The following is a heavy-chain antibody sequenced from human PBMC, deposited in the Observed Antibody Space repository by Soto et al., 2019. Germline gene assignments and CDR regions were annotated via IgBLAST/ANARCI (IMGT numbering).Heavy chain of an antibody. CDR2: IYYSGST. J-gene: IGHJ6*02. CDR1: GGSISSCY. V-gene: IGHV4-59*01. Sequence: SETLSLTCTVSGGSISSCYWSWIRQPPGKGLEWIGYIYYSGSTNYNPSLKSRVTISVDTSKNQFSLKLSSVTAADTAVYYCARAPLGATNYYYGVDVWGQGTTVTASS. D-gene: IGHD1-26*01. CDR3: ARAPLGATNYYYGVDV.